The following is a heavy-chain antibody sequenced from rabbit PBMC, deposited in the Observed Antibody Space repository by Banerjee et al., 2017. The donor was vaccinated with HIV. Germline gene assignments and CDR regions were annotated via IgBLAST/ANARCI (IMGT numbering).Heavy chain of an antibody. CDR2: INTSSGNT. D-gene: IGHD4-1*01. CDR3: ARDLAGVIGWNFNL. Sequence: QSLEESGGDLVKPGASLTLTCTASGFTLSSYWICWVRQAPGKGLEWIACINTSSGNTVYATWAKGRFTISKTSWTTVTLQMTSLTAADTASYFCARDLAGVIGWNFNLWGQGTLVTVS. V-gene: IGHV1S40*01. CDR1: GFTLSSYW. J-gene: IGHJ4*01.